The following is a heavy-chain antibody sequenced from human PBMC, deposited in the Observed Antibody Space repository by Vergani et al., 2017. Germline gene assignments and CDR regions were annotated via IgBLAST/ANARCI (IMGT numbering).Heavy chain of an antibody. J-gene: IGHJ4*02. CDR2: INSDGSST. D-gene: IGHD3-16*01. V-gene: IGHV3-74*02. CDR1: GFTFSSYW. Sequence: EVQLVESGGGLVKPGGSLRLSCAASGFTFSSYWMHWVRQAPGKGLVWVSRINSDGSSTSYADSVKGRFTISRDNAKNTLYLQMNSLRAEDTAVYYCATTEGELWGYYFDYWGQGTLVTVSS. CDR3: ATTEGELWGYYFDY.